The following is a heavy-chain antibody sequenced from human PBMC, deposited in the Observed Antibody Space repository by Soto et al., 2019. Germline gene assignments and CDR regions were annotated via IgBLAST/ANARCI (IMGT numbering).Heavy chain of an antibody. J-gene: IGHJ4*02. CDR3: AGQGWSYGGGSCDY. CDR1: GFTVSSNY. Sequence: EVQLVESGGGLVQPGGSLRLSCAASGFTVSSNYMSWVRQAPGKGLEWVSVIYSGGSAYYADSVKGRFTISRDNSKNTRYLQMDSLRGEDTAVYYWAGQGWSYGGGSCDYWGQGTLVTVSS. V-gene: IGHV3-66*04. CDR2: IYSGGSA. D-gene: IGHD5-18*01.